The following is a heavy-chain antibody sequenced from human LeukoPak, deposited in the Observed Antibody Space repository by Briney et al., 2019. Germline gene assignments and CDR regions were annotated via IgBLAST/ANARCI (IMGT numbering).Heavy chain of an antibody. J-gene: IGHJ4*02. Sequence: SETLSLTCTVSGYSISSGYYWGWIRQPPGKGLEWIGSIYHSGSTYYNPSLKSRVTISVDTSKNQFSLKLSSVTAADTAVYYCASIRATYDILTGPLYYFDYWGQGTLVTVSS. CDR1: GYSISSGYY. CDR3: ASIRATYDILTGPLYYFDY. D-gene: IGHD3-9*01. CDR2: IYHSGST. V-gene: IGHV4-38-2*02.